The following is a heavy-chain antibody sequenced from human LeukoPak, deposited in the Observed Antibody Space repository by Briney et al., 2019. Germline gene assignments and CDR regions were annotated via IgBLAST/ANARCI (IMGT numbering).Heavy chain of an antibody. V-gene: IGHV4-34*01. CDR2: IDRSGST. CDR1: GGSFSGYY. Sequence: SETLSLTCAVYGGSFSGYYWSWVRQPPGKGLEWIGEIDRSGSTNYNPSLKSRVTISIDTSKNQFSLKVSSVTAADTAVYYCARGRQCDYWGQGTLVTVSS. CDR3: ARGRQCDY. J-gene: IGHJ4*02. D-gene: IGHD5-24*01.